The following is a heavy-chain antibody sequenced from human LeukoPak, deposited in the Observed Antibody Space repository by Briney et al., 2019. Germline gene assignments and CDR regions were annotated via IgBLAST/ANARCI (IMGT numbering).Heavy chain of an antibody. CDR1: GFTFSSYW. J-gene: IGHJ4*02. V-gene: IGHV3-7*01. Sequence: GGSLRLSCAASGFTFSSYWMSWVRQAPGKGLEWVANIKQDGSEKYYVDSVKGRFTISRDNAKNSLYLQTNSLRAEDTAVYYCARENWYYGSGSYFDYWGQGTLVTVSS. CDR3: ARENWYYGSGSYFDY. D-gene: IGHD3-10*01. CDR2: IKQDGSEK.